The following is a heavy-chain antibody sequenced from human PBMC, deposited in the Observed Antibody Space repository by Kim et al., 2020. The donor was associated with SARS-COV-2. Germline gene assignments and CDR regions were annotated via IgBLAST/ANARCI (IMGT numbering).Heavy chain of an antibody. D-gene: IGHD3-9*01. CDR2: ISNDEGNT. Sequence: GGSLRLSCAASGFIFNKHAMHWVRQTPDKKLQWVAVISNDEGNTYYADSVEGRFTISRDNNNDIVFLEMSSLRPEDTGIYYCVRPSIADFDSLTGYFQNWGQGTLVSVSS. V-gene: IGHV3-30*15. J-gene: IGHJ1*01. CDR3: VRPSIADFDSLTGYFQN. CDR1: GFIFNKHA.